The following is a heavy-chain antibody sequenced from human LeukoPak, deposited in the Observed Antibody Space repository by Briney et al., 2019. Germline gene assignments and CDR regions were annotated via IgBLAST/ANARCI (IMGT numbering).Heavy chain of an antibody. Sequence: SGGSLRVSCAASGFTFSSYSMNWVRQATLKWLEWVSYIRSSSSTIYSADSVKGRFTISRDNAKNSLYLQMNSLRAEDTAVYYCARARSGYCSSTSCYPLGVWWFDPWGQGTLVTVSS. CDR1: GFTFSSYS. J-gene: IGHJ5*02. D-gene: IGHD2-2*01. CDR3: ARARSGYCSSTSCYPLGVWWFDP. CDR2: IRSSSSTI. V-gene: IGHV3-48*01.